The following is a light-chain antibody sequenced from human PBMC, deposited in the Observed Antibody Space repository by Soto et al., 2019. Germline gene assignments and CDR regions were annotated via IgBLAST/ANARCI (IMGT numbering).Light chain of an antibody. CDR2: DAS. J-gene: IGKJ5*01. CDR1: QSISDT. CDR3: QQRSNWPPIT. Sequence: EIVMTQSPATLSVSPGGRAPLSCRASQSISDTLAWYQQKPGQAPRLLIYDASNRATGIPARFSGSGSGTDFTLTISSLEPEDFAVYYCQQRSNWPPITFGQGTRLEIK. V-gene: IGKV3-11*01.